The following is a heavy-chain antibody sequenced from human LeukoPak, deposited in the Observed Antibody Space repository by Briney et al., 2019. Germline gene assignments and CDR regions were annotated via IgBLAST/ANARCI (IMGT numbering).Heavy chain of an antibody. D-gene: IGHD6-19*01. CDR3: ARDKVGIAVAGTRYYYYYGMDV. Sequence: GASVKVSCKASGYTFTSYGIGWVRQAPGQGLEWMGWISAYNGNTNYAQKLQGRVTMTTDTSTSTAYMELRSLRSDDTAVYYCARDKVGIAVAGTRYYYYYGMDVWGQGTTVTVSS. V-gene: IGHV1-18*01. J-gene: IGHJ6*02. CDR1: GYTFTSYG. CDR2: ISAYNGNT.